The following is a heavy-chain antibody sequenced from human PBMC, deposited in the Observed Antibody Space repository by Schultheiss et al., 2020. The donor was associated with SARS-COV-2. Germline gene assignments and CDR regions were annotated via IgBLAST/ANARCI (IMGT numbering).Heavy chain of an antibody. J-gene: IGHJ6*02. CDR2: INHSGST. CDR3: ARDSVIAAAGTWVHYYYYYGMDV. Sequence: SETLSLTCTVSGGSISSGGYYWSWLRQHPGKGLEWIGEINHSGSTNYNPSLKSRVTISVDTSKNQFSLKLSSVTAADTAVYYCARDSVIAAAGTWVHYYYYYGMDVWGQGTTVTVSS. V-gene: IGHV4-31*03. D-gene: IGHD6-13*01. CDR1: GGSISSGGYY.